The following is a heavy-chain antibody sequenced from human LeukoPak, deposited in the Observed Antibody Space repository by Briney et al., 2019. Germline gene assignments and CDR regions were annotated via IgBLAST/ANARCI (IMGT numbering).Heavy chain of an antibody. J-gene: IGHJ4*02. D-gene: IGHD3-3*01. CDR3: ARGRADYDFWTSPFDY. CDR2: INHSGST. CDR1: GGSFSGYY. V-gene: IGHV4-34*01. Sequence: PSETLSLTCAVYGGSFSGYYWSWIRQPPGKGLEWIGEINHSGSTNYNPSLKSRVTISVDTSKNQFSLNLSSVTAADTAVYYCARGRADYDFWTSPFDYWGQGTLVTVSS.